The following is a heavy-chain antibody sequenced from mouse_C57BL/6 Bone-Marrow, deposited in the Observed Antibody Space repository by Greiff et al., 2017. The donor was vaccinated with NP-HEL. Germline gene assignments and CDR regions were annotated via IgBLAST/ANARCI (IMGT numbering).Heavy chain of an antibody. CDR1: GYTFTSYW. CDR2: IHPNSGST. D-gene: IGHD1-1*01. Sequence: QVQLQQPGAELVKPGASVKLSCKASGYTFTSYWMHWVKQRPGQGLEWIGMIHPNSGSTNYNEKFKSKATLTVDKSSSTAYMQLSSLTSEASAVYYGAPTVVEVYYAMDYWGQGTSVTVSS. CDR3: APTVVEVYYAMDY. V-gene: IGHV1-64*01. J-gene: IGHJ4*01.